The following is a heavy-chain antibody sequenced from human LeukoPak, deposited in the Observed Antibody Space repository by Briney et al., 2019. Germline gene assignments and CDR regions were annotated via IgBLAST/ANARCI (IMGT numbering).Heavy chain of an antibody. D-gene: IGHD3-22*01. CDR3: AREASSGIWVLYFDY. J-gene: IGHJ4*02. CDR2: ISSSGSTI. CDR1: GFTFSSYE. Sequence: GGSLRLSCAASGFTFSSYEMNWVRQAPGKGLEWVSYISSSGSTIYYADSVKGRFTISRDNAKNSLYLQMNSLRAEDTAGYYCAREASSGIWVLYFDYWGQGTLVTVSS. V-gene: IGHV3-48*03.